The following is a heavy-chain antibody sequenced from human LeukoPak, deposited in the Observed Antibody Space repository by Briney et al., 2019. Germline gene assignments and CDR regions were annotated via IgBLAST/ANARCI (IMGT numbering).Heavy chain of an antibody. V-gene: IGHV4-59*01. CDR1: GDSIRNYY. J-gene: IGHJ4*02. CDR2: IYYRGNT. D-gene: IGHD6-6*01. Sequence: SETLSLTCTVSGDSIRNYYWSWIRQPPGKGLEWIGYIYYRGNTNYNPSLKSRVIISIDTSKNQFSLKMSSVTAADTAVYFCARGSPPQYASSSAGFDYWGQGTLVTVSS. CDR3: ARGSPPQYASSSAGFDY.